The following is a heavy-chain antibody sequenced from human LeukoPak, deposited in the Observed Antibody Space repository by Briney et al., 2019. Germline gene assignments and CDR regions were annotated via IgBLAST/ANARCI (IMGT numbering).Heavy chain of an antibody. D-gene: IGHD5-12*01. J-gene: IGHJ6*02. CDR3: ARDRMVASEGLFDGMDV. CDR1: GFTFSSYS. Sequence: PGGSLRLSCAAPGFTFSSYSMNWGRAAPGKGVEWVSYISSSSSTIYYADSVNGRFTISRDNSKNSLYLQMNSLRDEDTAVYYCARDRMVASEGLFDGMDVWGQGTTVTVSS. V-gene: IGHV3-48*02. CDR2: ISSSSSTI.